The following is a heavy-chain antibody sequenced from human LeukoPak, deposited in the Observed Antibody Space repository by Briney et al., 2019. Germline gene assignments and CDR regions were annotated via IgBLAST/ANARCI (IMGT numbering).Heavy chain of an antibody. Sequence: GGSLRLSCAASGFTFSDYYMSWIRQAPGKGLEWVSYISSSGSTIYYADSVKGRFTISRDNAKNSLYLQMNSLRAEDTAVYYCARDPQVVPAAMPVDYWGQGTLVTVSS. CDR1: GFTFSDYY. D-gene: IGHD2-2*01. V-gene: IGHV3-11*01. CDR3: ARDPQVVPAAMPVDY. J-gene: IGHJ4*02. CDR2: ISSSGSTI.